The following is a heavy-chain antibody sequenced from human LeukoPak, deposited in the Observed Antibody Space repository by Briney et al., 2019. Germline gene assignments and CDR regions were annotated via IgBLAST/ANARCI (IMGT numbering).Heavy chain of an antibody. Sequence: ASVKVSCKASGYTFTSYGFNWVRQAPGQGLEWMGWIIAYNGNTNYAQKLQGRVTMTTGTSTSTAYMELRSLRSDDTAVYYCARAGYDLLTLAPDPANDYWGQGTLVTVSS. CDR3: ARAGYDLLTLAPDPANDY. V-gene: IGHV1-18*01. CDR1: GYTFTSYG. J-gene: IGHJ4*02. D-gene: IGHD3-9*01. CDR2: IIAYNGNT.